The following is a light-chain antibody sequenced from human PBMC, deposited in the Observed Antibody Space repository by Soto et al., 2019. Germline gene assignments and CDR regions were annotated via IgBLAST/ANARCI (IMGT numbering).Light chain of an antibody. Sequence: QSVLTQPPSSSGTPGQRVTISCSGSSSNIGSNDVIWYQQLPGTAPKLLICSNNQRPSGVPDRFSGSKSGSSAALAISGLRFEDEADYYCSVWYDSLRGGVFCGGTKLTVL. CDR3: SVWYDSLRGGV. CDR1: SSNIGSND. V-gene: IGLV1-47*01. CDR2: SNN. J-gene: IGLJ3*02.